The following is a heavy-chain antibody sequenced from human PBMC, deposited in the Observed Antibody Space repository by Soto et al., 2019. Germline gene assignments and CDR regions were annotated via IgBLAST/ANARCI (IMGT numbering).Heavy chain of an antibody. Sequence: EVQLVESGGGLVQPGGSLRLSCAASGFTFSSYWMHWVRQAPGKGLVWVSRINSDGSSTSYADSVKGRFTISRDNANNTRNLQINSQRAEETAVYYCASAYYYGSGSYYGYYMDVRGKGTTVTVSS. CDR2: INSDGSST. CDR3: ASAYYYGSGSYYGYYMDV. D-gene: IGHD3-10*01. J-gene: IGHJ6*03. V-gene: IGHV3-74*01. CDR1: GFTFSSYW.